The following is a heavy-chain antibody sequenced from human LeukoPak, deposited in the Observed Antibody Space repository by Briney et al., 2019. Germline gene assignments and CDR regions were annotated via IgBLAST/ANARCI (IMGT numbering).Heavy chain of an antibody. CDR1: GGSISSGSYY. CDR2: IYASGST. D-gene: IGHD3-3*01. Sequence: PSQTLSLTCTVSGGSISSGSYYWSWIRQPAGKGLEWIARIYASGSTNYNPSLKSRVTISVDTSKNQFSLKLSSVTAADTAVYYCARGNYDFWSGYLGDWFDPWGQGTLVTVSS. CDR3: ARGNYDFWSGYLGDWFDP. J-gene: IGHJ5*02. V-gene: IGHV4-61*02.